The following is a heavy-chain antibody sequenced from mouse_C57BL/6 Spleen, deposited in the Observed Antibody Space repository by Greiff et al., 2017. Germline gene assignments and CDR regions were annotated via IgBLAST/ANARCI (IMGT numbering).Heavy chain of an antibody. CDR3: ARDPYYYSSGFAY. Sequence: EVQLQESGGGLVKPGGSLKLSCAASGFTFSSYAMSWVRQTPEKRLEWVATISDGGSYTYYPDNVKGRFTISRDNAKNNLYLQMSHLKSEDTAMXYCARDPYYYSSGFAYWGQGTLVTVSA. D-gene: IGHD1-1*01. CDR1: GFTFSSYA. V-gene: IGHV5-4*01. CDR2: ISDGGSYT. J-gene: IGHJ3*01.